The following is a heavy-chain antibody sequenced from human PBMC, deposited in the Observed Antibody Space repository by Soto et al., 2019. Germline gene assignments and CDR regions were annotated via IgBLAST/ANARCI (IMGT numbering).Heavy chain of an antibody. CDR1: GGSISSYY. CDR2: IYTSGST. CDR3: ARGCSSTSCHIAFDY. D-gene: IGHD2-2*01. Sequence: QVQLQESGPGLVKPSETLSLTCTVSGGSISSYYWSWIRQPAGKGLEWIGRIYTSGSTNYNPSLKIRVTMAVDTSKNQFSLKLSSVTAADTAVYYCARGCSSTSCHIAFDYWGQGTLVTVSS. V-gene: IGHV4-4*07. J-gene: IGHJ4*02.